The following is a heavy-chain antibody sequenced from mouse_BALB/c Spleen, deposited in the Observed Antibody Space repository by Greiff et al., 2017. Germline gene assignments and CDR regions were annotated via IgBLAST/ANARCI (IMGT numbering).Heavy chain of an antibody. Sequence: QVQLKESGPELVKPGASVKMSCKASGYTFTSYYIHWVKQRPGQGLEWIGWIYPGDGSTKYNEKFKGKTTLTADKSSSTAYMLLSSLTSEDSAIYFCARKAARATWFAYWGQGTLVTVSA. D-gene: IGHD3-1*01. CDR2: IYPGDGST. V-gene: IGHV1S56*01. CDR1: GYTFTSYY. CDR3: ARKAARATWFAY. J-gene: IGHJ3*01.